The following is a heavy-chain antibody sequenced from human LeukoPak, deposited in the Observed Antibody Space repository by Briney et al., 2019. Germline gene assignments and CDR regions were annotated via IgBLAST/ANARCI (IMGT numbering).Heavy chain of an antibody. CDR2: IRSKVHSFAT. D-gene: IGHD5-24*01. Sequence: PGGSLKLSCTASGFTFSGSAMHWVPQASGKGLEWVGRIRSKVHSFATGYAASVIGRFTISRDDSKNTAYLQMNSLKTEDTAVYYCTRPPKNGYSDAFDIWGQGTVVTVSS. V-gene: IGHV3-73*01. J-gene: IGHJ3*02. CDR1: GFTFSGSA. CDR3: TRPPKNGYSDAFDI.